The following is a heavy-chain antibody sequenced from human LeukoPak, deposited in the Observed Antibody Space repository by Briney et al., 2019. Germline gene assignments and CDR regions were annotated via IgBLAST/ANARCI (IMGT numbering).Heavy chain of an antibody. V-gene: IGHV3-11*01. CDR2: ISSSGSTI. CDR3: ARVPSPATYYYDSSGCLDY. J-gene: IGHJ4*02. Sequence: GGSLRLSCAASGFTFSDYYMSWIRQAPGKGLEWVSYISSSGSTIYYADSVKGRFTISRDNAKNSLYLQMNSLRAEDTAGYYCARVPSPATYYYDSSGCLDYWGQGTLVTVSS. D-gene: IGHD3-22*01. CDR1: GFTFSDYY.